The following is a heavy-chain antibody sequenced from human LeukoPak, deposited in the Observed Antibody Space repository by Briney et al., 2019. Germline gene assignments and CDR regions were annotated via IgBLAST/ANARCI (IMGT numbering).Heavy chain of an antibody. V-gene: IGHV3-21*01. CDR1: GFTFSSYS. J-gene: IGHJ4*02. CDR3: ARDVRIAAADDY. D-gene: IGHD6-13*01. CDR2: ISSSSSYI. Sequence: GGSLRLSCAASGFTFSSYSMNWLRQAPGKGLEGVSSISSSSSYIYYADSVKGRFTISRDNAKNSLYLQMNSLRAEDTGVYYCARDVRIAAADDYWGQGTLVTVSS.